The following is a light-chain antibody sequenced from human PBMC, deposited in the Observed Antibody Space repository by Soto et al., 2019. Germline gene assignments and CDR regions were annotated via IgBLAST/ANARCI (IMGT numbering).Light chain of an antibody. CDR2: AAS. CDR1: QGISSY. Sequence: DIQLTQSPSFLSASVGDRVTITCRASQGISSYLAWYQQKPGKAPKLLIYAASTLQSGVPSRFSGSGSGTEFTLTISILQPEDCATYFCQQLNSYPNTFGQGTKLEI. J-gene: IGKJ2*01. CDR3: QQLNSYPNT. V-gene: IGKV1-9*01.